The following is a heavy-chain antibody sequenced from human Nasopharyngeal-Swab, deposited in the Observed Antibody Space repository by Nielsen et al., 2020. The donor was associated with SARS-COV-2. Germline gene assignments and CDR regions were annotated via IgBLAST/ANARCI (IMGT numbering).Heavy chain of an antibody. CDR1: GGSLSGYY. Sequence: GSLRLSCAVYGGSLSGYYWGWIRQPPGKGLEWIGSVYHTGTTYYNPSLKSRVSISVDTSKNQFSLKLSSVSAADTAVYYCARHGESVVVVEGFEYWGQGTLVTVSS. V-gene: IGHV4-38-2*01. CDR3: ARHGESVVVVEGFEY. D-gene: IGHD2-21*01. J-gene: IGHJ4*02. CDR2: VYHTGTT.